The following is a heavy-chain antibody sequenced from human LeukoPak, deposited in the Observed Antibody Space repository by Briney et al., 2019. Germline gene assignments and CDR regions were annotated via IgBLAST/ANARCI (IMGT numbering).Heavy chain of an antibody. CDR1: GLTFSSYW. V-gene: IGHV3-7*01. D-gene: IGHD3-10*01. CDR3: MWFGESDY. J-gene: IGHJ4*02. Sequence: PGGSLRLSCEATGLTFSSYWMSWVRQAPGKGLEWVANIKQDGSEKYYVDSVKGRFTISRDNAKNSLYLQMNSLRAEDTAVYYCMWFGESDYLGQGTLVTVSS. CDR2: IKQDGSEK.